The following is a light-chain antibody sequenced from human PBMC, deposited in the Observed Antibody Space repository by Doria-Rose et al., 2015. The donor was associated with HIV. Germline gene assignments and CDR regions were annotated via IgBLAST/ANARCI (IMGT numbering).Light chain of an antibody. CDR2: DGS. Sequence: EIVLTQSPGTLSLSPGERATLSCRASQSFSSTYLAWYQQKPGQAPSLLIYDGSTRATVIPDRFSASGSGTDSTLTINRLEPEDFALYYCHQYGTSWTFGQGTKVEI. V-gene: IGKV3-20*01. CDR1: QSFSSTY. J-gene: IGKJ1*01. CDR3: HQYGTSWT.